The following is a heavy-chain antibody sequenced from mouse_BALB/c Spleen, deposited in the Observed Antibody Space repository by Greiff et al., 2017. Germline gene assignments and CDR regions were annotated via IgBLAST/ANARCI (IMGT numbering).Heavy chain of an antibody. J-gene: IGHJ4*01. CDR2: IWAGGST. V-gene: IGHV2-9*02. CDR1: GFSLTSYG. CDR3: ARDLPTTAIAMDY. D-gene: IGHD1-2*01. Sequence: QVQLKESGPGLVAPSQSLSITCTVSGFSLTSYGVHWVRQPPGKGLEWLGVIWAGGSTNYNSALMSRLSISKDNSKSQVFLKMNSLQTDDTAMYYCARDLPTTAIAMDYWGQGTSVTVSS.